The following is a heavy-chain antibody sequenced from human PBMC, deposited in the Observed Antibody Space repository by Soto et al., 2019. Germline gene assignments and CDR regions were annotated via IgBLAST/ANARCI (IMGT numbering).Heavy chain of an antibody. CDR3: VREGGGNWFAP. V-gene: IGHV4-30-4*01. CDR2: IYYSGST. CDR1: GGSISSGDYY. J-gene: IGHJ5*02. Sequence: SETLSLTCTVSGGSISSGDYYWSWIRQPPGKGLEWIGYIYYSGSTFYNPSLKNRVTISLDTSTIQFSLKLSSVTAADTAVYYCVREGGGNWFAPWGQGTLVTVSS. D-gene: IGHD2-15*01.